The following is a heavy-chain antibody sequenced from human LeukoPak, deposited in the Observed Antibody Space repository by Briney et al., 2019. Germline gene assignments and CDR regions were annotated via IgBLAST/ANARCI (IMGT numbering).Heavy chain of an antibody. V-gene: IGHV3-30-3*01. CDR3: ARDPFPTTVVTMGFVGYFDY. CDR1: GFTFSSYA. CDR2: ISYDGSNK. J-gene: IGHJ4*02. Sequence: GGSLRLSCAASGFTFSSYAMHWVRQAPGKGLEWVAVISYDGSNKYYADSVKGRFTISRDNSKNTLYLQMNSLRAEDTAVYYCARDPFPTTVVTMGFVGYFDYWGQGTLVTVSS. D-gene: IGHD4-23*01.